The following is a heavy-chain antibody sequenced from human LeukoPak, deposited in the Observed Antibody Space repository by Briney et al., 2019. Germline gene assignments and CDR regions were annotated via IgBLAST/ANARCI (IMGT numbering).Heavy chain of an antibody. CDR3: AKEPTIFGVVIDFGVNWFDP. CDR1: GFTFSSYA. CDR2: ISGSGGST. V-gene: IGHV3-23*01. Sequence: GGSLRLSCAASGFTFSSYAMSWVRQAPGKGLEWVSAISGSGGSTYYADSVKGRFTISRDNSKNTLYLQMNSLRAEDTAVYYCAKEPTIFGVVIDFGVNWFDPWGQGTLVTVSS. D-gene: IGHD3-3*01. J-gene: IGHJ5*02.